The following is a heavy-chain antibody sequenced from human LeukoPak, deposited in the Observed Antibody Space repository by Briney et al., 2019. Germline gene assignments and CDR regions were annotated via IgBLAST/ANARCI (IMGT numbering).Heavy chain of an antibody. CDR2: ISSSSSTI. CDR1: GFTFSSYS. V-gene: IGHV3-48*01. CDR3: ARSTTHPYYNYMDV. D-gene: IGHD4-17*01. J-gene: IGHJ6*03. Sequence: GGSLRLACAASGFTFSSYSMNWVRQAPGKGLEWVSYISSSSSTIYYADSVKGRFTISRDNAKNSVYLQMNSLRVEDTAVYYCARSTTHPYYNYMDVWGKGTTVTLSS.